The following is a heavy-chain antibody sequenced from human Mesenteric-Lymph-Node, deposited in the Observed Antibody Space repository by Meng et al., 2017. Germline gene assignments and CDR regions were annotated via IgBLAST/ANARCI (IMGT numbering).Heavy chain of an antibody. CDR1: GFTFSSYT. Sequence: EVQLVESGGGLVIPGGSLRLSCAASGFTFSSYTMSWVRRAPGKGLEWVSSISSSSNYIYSADSVKGRFTISRDNAKNSLYLQMNSLRAEDTAVYYCARDTPGLLFDYWGQGTLVTVSS. J-gene: IGHJ4*02. D-gene: IGHD5-18*01. CDR3: ARDTPGLLFDY. V-gene: IGHV3-21*01. CDR2: ISSSSNYI.